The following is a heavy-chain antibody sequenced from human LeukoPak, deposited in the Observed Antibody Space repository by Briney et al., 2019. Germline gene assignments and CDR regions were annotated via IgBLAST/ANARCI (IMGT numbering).Heavy chain of an antibody. CDR2: ISYDGSNK. V-gene: IGHV3-30*09. CDR3: ARVRGDYDFWSDYYRSLSGYDEAY. D-gene: IGHD3-3*01. CDR1: GFTLSTYT. Sequence: PGGSLRLSCAASGFTLSTYTMHWLRQAPGRGLEWVAVISYDGSNKFYADSVKGRFAISRDNSKNTLYLQMDSLRPEDTAMYYCARVRGDYDFWSDYYRSLSGYDEAYWGQGTLVSVSS. J-gene: IGHJ4*02.